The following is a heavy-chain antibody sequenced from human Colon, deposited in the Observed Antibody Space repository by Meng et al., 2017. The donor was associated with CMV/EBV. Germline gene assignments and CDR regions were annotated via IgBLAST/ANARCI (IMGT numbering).Heavy chain of an antibody. V-gene: IGHV4-30-4*08. J-gene: IGHJ3*02. D-gene: IGHD2/OR15-2a*01. CDR1: GDSISGDNYF. Sequence: VPQQESGPGLVQPSQTLSLTCTVSGDSISGDNYFWCWIRQPPAKGLEWIAYIHYSGASNYNTPFRCRASTSVDTSKNQFSPNLNSATPADTAVYYCAREVIIVADTDAFDIWGQGTMVTVAS. CDR3: AREVIIVADTDAFDI. CDR2: IHYSGAS.